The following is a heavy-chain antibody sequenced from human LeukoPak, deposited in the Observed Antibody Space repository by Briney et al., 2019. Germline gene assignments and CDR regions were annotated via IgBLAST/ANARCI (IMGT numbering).Heavy chain of an antibody. CDR1: GFTFTDHY. Sequence: GASVKVSCKSSGFTFTDHYIHWVRQGPGQGLEWMGYIGPHSTFTSSPQEFQGRVTMTRDASMSTAYMEQTRLTSDVTAVYYCVREGEGPLSKDFDYWGQGTLVTVSS. V-gene: IGHV1-2*02. J-gene: IGHJ4*02. CDR2: IGPHSTFT. D-gene: IGHD2/OR15-2a*01. CDR3: VREGEGPLSKDFDY.